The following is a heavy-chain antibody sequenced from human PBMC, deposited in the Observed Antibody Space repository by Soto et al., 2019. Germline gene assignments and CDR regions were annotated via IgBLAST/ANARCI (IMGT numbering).Heavy chain of an antibody. CDR2: IYYSGST. J-gene: IGHJ4*02. D-gene: IGHD6-25*01. CDR1: GGSISSYY. Sequence: SETLSLTCTVSGGSISSYYWSWIRQPPGKGLEWIGYIYYSGSTNYNPSLKSRVTISVDTSKNQFSLKLSSVTAADTAVYYRARVGSPYYFDYWGQGTLVTVSS. CDR3: ARVGSPYYFDY. V-gene: IGHV4-59*01.